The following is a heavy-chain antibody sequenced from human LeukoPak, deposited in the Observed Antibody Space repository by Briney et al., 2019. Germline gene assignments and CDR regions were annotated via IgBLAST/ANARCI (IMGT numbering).Heavy chain of an antibody. D-gene: IGHD2-2*01. CDR2: INSDGSST. Sequence: GGSLRLSCAASGFTFSSYWTHWVRQAPGRGLMWVSRINSDGSSTSYADSVKGRFTISRDNAKNTLYLQMNSLRAEDTAVYYCARGRSTSFDYWGQGTLVTVSS. CDR1: GFTFSSYW. J-gene: IGHJ4*02. CDR3: ARGRSTSFDY. V-gene: IGHV3-74*01.